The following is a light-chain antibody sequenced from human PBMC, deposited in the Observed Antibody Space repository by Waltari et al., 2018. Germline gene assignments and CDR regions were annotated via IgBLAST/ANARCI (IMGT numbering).Light chain of an antibody. CDR3: GTWGDRLGAWV. Sequence: HSVLTQPSSASGSPGPWVTISLFGRSSNTGSADVYWYQQFPGTAPKALISRNSHPPSGAPDRFSGYKSRTSASLAFSGLRSEDEADYYCGTWGDRLGAWVCGGGTSVTVL. V-gene: IGLV1-47*01. CDR2: RNS. J-gene: IGLJ3*02. CDR1: SSNTGSAD.